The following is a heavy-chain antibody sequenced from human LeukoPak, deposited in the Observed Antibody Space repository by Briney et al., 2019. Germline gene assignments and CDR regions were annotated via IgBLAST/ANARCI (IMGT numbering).Heavy chain of an antibody. J-gene: IGHJ4*02. Sequence: GGSLRLSCAASGFTFSSHWMHWVRQAPGKGLVWVSRIKSDGSNTNYADSVKGRFTISRDNGKNTLYLQMNSLRAEDTAVYYCARGAYSSGWAYFDHWGQGTLVTVSS. CDR1: GFTFSSHW. V-gene: IGHV3-74*01. D-gene: IGHD6-19*01. CDR3: ARGAYSSGWAYFDH. CDR2: IKSDGSNT.